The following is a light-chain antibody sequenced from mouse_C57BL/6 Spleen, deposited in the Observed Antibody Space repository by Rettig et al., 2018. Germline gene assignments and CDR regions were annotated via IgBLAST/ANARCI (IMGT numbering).Light chain of an antibody. CDR1: KSISKY. J-gene: IGKJ5*01. CDR3: QQHNEYPLT. V-gene: IGKV16-104*01. Sequence: DVQITQSPSYLAASPGETITINCRASKSISKYLAWYQEKPGKTNKLLIYSGSTLQSGIPSRFSGSGSGTDFTLTISSREPEDFAMYYGQQHNEYPLTVGAGTKLELK. CDR2: SGS.